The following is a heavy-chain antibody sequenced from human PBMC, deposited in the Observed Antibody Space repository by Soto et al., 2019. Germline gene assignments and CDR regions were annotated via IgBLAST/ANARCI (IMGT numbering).Heavy chain of an antibody. CDR1: GFTFSSYA. D-gene: IGHD5-12*01. CDR2: ISGSGGST. CDR3: AKDLTTRGYSGYDVIYFDY. J-gene: IGHJ4*02. Sequence: PGGSLRLSCAASGFTFSSYAMSWVRQAPGKGLEWVSAISGSGGSTYYADSVKGRFTISRDNSKNTLYLQMNSLRAEDTAVYYCAKDLTTRGYSGYDVIYFDYWGQGTLVTVSS. V-gene: IGHV3-23*01.